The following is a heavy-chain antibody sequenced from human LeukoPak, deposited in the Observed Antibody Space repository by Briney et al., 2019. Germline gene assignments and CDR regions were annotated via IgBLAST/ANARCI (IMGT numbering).Heavy chain of an antibody. CDR1: GFTFTTYD. CDR3: ARDRGTTVAYNWFDP. Sequence: GGSLRLSCSASGFTFTTYDMTWVRQAPGEGLEWVSSIGTSTSYIYYADSVKGRFTISRDNAKNSLYPEMNSLRAEDTAVYYCARDRGTTVAYNWFDPWGQGTLVTVSS. D-gene: IGHD4-23*01. J-gene: IGHJ5*02. V-gene: IGHV3-21*01. CDR2: IGTSTSYI.